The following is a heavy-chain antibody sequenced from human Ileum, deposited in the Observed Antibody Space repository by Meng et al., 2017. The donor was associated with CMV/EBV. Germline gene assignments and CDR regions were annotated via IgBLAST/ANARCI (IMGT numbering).Heavy chain of an antibody. V-gene: IGHV4-39*07. D-gene: IGHD5-18*01. J-gene: IGHJ4*02. CDR1: GASIRSSSHF. CDR3: ARVGYNYAYFFDF. Sequence: QLQRQESGPGLVKPSETRSLTCTVSGASIRSSSHFWGWIRQPPGKGLEWIGSVYYSGSSYYNPSLQSRLIISVDTSKNQFSLRLSSLTAADTAVYYCARVGYNYAYFFDFWGQGTLVTVSS. CDR2: VYYSGSS.